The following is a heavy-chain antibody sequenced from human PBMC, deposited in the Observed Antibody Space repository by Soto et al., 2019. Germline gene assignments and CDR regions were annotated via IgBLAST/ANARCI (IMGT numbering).Heavy chain of an antibody. V-gene: IGHV4-34*12. D-gene: IGHD2-15*01. Sequence: KPSETLSLTCAVSGGSFNANYWSWVRQPPGKGLEWIGEVFYNGKTNSNPSLKSRVTVLVDTSKNQFSLQLTSVTAADTALYFCASARWDYWGQGIQVTVSS. CDR3: ASARWDY. J-gene: IGHJ4*02. CDR1: GGSFNANY. CDR2: VFYNGKT.